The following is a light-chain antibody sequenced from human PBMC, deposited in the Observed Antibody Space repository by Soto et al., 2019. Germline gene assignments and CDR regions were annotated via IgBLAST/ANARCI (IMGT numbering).Light chain of an antibody. CDR3: QQRTNWSWT. Sequence: ESVLAQSPATLSLSPGERATLSCRASQSLDSSLAWFQQKPGQAPRLLIYDVSYRASGIPARFSGSGSGTDVTLTISSLEPEDFAVYYCQQRTNWSWTFGQGTKVEIQ. CDR2: DVS. V-gene: IGKV3-11*01. J-gene: IGKJ1*01. CDR1: QSLDSS.